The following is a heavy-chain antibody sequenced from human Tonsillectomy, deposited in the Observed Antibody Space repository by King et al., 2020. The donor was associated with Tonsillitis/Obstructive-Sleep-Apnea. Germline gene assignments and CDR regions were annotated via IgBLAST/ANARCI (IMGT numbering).Heavy chain of an antibody. D-gene: IGHD4-17*01. J-gene: IGHJ4*02. V-gene: IGHV1-2*06. Sequence: VQLVESGAEVKKPGASVKVSCKASGYTFTGYFMHWVRQAPGHGLEWMGLINPNSGGTNYAQNVQGRVTMTSDKSISTAYMELSRPRSDDAAVYYCARADYGDYPNYWGQGTLVTVSS. CDR1: GYTFTGYF. CDR3: ARADYGDYPNY. CDR2: INPNSGGT.